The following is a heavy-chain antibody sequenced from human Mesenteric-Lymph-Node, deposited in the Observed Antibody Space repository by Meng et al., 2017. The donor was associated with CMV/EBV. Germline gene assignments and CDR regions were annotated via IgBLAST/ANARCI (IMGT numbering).Heavy chain of an antibody. V-gene: IGHV3-15*01. CDR1: GFTFSNVW. J-gene: IGHJ4*02. Sequence: GESLKISCAASGFTFSNVWMTWVRQAPGKGLEWVGRIKSKTDGGTTDYAAPVRGRFTISRDDSKNTLYLLMNSLKTEDTAVYYCARDTGPNTLDYWGQGTLVTVSS. CDR3: ARDTGPNTLDY. CDR2: IKSKTDGGTT. D-gene: IGHD2-8*01.